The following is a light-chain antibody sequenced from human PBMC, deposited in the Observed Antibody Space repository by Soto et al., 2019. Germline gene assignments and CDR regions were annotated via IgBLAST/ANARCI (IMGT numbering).Light chain of an antibody. CDR3: QQYGDSPLT. CDR1: QNLNNYY. Sequence: EIVLTQSPGTLSLSPGERATLSCRASQNLNNYYLAWYQQKVGQAPRLLIYGASSRATGIPDRFSGSGSGTDFALTISRLEPEDFAVYFCQQYGDSPLTFGGGTKVDIK. J-gene: IGKJ4*01. CDR2: GAS. V-gene: IGKV3-20*01.